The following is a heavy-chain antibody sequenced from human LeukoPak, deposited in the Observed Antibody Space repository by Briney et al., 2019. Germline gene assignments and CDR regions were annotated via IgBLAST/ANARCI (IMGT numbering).Heavy chain of an antibody. Sequence: PGGSLRLPCAASGFTFSSYWMHWVRQAPGKGLVWVSRINSDGSSTSYADSVKGRFTISRDNAKNTLYLQMNSLRAEDTAVYYCARGRVADCSSTSCYGYYYYYGMDVWGQGTTVTVSS. CDR1: GFTFSSYW. CDR3: ARGRVADCSSTSCYGYYYYYGMDV. D-gene: IGHD2-2*01. CDR2: INSDGSST. V-gene: IGHV3-74*01. J-gene: IGHJ6*02.